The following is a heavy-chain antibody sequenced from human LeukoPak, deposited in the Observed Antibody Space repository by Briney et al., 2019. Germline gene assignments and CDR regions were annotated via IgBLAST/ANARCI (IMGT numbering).Heavy chain of an antibody. V-gene: IGHV3-53*01. Sequence: GGSLRLSCAASGFTVSSNHMSWVRQAPGKGLEWVPIIYSGYGTYYADSVKGRFTISRDNSKNTLYLQMNSLRAEDTAVYYCATAEGENWGQGTLVTVSS. J-gene: IGHJ4*02. CDR2: IYSGYGT. CDR3: ATAEGEN. D-gene: IGHD3-16*01. CDR1: GFTVSSNH.